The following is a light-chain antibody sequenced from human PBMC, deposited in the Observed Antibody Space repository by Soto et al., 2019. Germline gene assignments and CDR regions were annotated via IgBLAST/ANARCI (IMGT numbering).Light chain of an antibody. J-gene: IGKJ1*01. V-gene: IGKV3-20*01. Sequence: EIVLTQSPGTLSLSPGERATLSCRASQSVSSSYLAWYQQKPGQAPRLLIYGASSRATGIPERFSGSGSGTDFTLTVTRLEPEDFAVYYCQQYLNSPWTFGQGTEVDIK. CDR3: QQYLNSPWT. CDR2: GAS. CDR1: QSVSSSY.